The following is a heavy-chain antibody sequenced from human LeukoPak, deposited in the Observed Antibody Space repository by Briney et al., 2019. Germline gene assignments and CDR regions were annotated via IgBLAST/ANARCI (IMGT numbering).Heavy chain of an antibody. CDR2: ISYDGSNK. CDR3: ARGLREGYSVYWYFDL. V-gene: IGHV3-30*04. CDR1: GFTFSSYA. D-gene: IGHD3-22*01. J-gene: IGHJ2*01. Sequence: GGSLRLSCAASGFTFSSYAMHWVRQAPGKGLEWVAVISYDGSNKYYADSVKGQFTISRDNSKNTLYLQMNSLRAEDTAVYYCARGLREGYSVYWYFDLWGRGTLVTVSS.